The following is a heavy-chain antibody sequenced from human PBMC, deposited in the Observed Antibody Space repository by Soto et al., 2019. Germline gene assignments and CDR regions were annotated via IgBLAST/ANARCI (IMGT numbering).Heavy chain of an antibody. D-gene: IGHD3-22*01. Sequence: EVQLVESGGGLVKPGGSLRLSCAASGFTFSSYSMNWVRQAPGKGLEWVSTISSSSSYIYYADSVKGRFTISRDNAKNSLYLQMNSLRAEDTAVYYCARGSVGSDYYDSSGYFPDWGQGTLVTVSS. CDR2: ISSSSSYI. CDR1: GFTFSSYS. V-gene: IGHV3-21*01. CDR3: ARGSVGSDYYDSSGYFPD. J-gene: IGHJ4*02.